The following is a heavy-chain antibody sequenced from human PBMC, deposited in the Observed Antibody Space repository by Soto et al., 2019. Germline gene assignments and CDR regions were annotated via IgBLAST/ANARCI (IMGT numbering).Heavy chain of an antibody. Sequence: PSDTLSLTCALNCMSFHGYYWSWLIEPPRRGLERIGEINHSGSTNYNPSLKSRVTISVDTSKNQFSLKLSSVTAADTAVYYCARASGRQLGEYYYYYGMDVWGQGTTVS. CDR2: INHSGST. J-gene: IGHJ6*02. CDR1: CMSFHGYY. V-gene: IGHV4-34*01. D-gene: IGHD6-13*01. CDR3: ARASGRQLGEYYYYYGMDV.